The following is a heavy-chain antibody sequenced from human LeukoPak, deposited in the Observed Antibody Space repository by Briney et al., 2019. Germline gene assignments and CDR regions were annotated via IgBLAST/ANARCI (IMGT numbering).Heavy chain of an antibody. CDR2: IYYSGST. CDR1: DGSISSSSYY. J-gene: IGHJ4*02. CDR3: ARDGSGTGWYYFDY. Sequence: PSETLSLTCTVSDGSISSSSYYWGWIRQPPGKGLEWIGSIYYSGSTYYNPSLKSRVTISVDTSKNQFSLKLSSVTAADTAVYYCARDGSGTGWYYFDYWGQGTLVTVSS. V-gene: IGHV4-39*02. D-gene: IGHD6-19*01.